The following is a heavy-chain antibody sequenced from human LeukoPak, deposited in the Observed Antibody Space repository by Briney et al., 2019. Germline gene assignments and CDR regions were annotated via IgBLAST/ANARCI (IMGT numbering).Heavy chain of an antibody. CDR1: GFTFSSYS. CDR3: ARSGYRSSWFLVD. V-gene: IGHV3-21*01. Sequence: GGSLRLSCAASGFTFSSYSMNWVRQAPGKGLEWVSSISSSSSYIYYADSVKGRFTISRDNAKNSLYLQMNSLRAEDTAVYYCARSGYRSSWFLVDWGQGTLVTVSS. D-gene: IGHD6-13*01. J-gene: IGHJ4*02. CDR2: ISSSSSYI.